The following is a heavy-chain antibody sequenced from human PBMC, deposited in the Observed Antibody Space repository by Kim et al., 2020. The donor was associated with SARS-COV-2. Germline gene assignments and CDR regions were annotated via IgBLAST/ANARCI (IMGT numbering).Heavy chain of an antibody. CDR3: ARVPAGNYYYYMDV. CDR2: MYYSGSSS. CDR1: DGYVSNYY. V-gene: IGHV4-59*02. J-gene: IGHJ6*03. Sequence: SETLSLTCTVSDGYVSNYYWSWIRQPPGKGLEWIGYMYYSGSSSNYNPSLKSRVTISVDASKNQVSLKLSSVTGADTAVYYCARVPAGNYYYYMDVWGKG.